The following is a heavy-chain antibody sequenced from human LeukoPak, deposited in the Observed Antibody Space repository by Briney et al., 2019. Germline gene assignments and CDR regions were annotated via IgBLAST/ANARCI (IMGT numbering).Heavy chain of an antibody. Sequence: SETLSLTCTVSGGSINGGGYYWSWIRQHPGKGLEWLGYIYYRGNTHYNSSLKSRVTISVDTSMNQFSLKLNSVTAADSAVYYCAREDHDYFAMDVWGQGTTVTVSS. CDR3: AREDHDYFAMDV. J-gene: IGHJ6*02. CDR2: IYYRGNT. CDR1: GGSINGGGYY. V-gene: IGHV4-31*03.